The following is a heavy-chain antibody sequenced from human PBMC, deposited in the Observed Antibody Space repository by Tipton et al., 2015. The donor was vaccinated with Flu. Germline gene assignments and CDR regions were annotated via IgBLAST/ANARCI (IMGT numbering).Heavy chain of an antibody. Sequence: LVKPSETLSLTCTVSGGSISSSTYYWGWIRQPPGKGLEWIGYIYYSGSTYYSPSLKSRVTISADTSKNQFSLKMSSVTAADTAMYYCARRRGFPAFDIWGQGTMVTVSS. V-gene: IGHV4-39*01. CDR1: GGSISSSTYY. CDR3: ARRRGFPAFDI. D-gene: IGHD3-3*01. CDR2: IYYSGST. J-gene: IGHJ3*02.